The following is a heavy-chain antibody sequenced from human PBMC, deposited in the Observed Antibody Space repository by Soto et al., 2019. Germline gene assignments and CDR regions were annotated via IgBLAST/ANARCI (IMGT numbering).Heavy chain of an antibody. CDR3: ARDKGRSPLDY. D-gene: IGHD2-15*01. V-gene: IGHV3-48*01. Sequence: GGSLRLSCAASGFTFSSYSMNWVRQAPGKGLEWVSYISSSSSTIYYADTVKGRFTISRDNAKNSLYLQMNSLRAEDTAVYYCARDKGRSPLDYWGQGTLVTVSS. J-gene: IGHJ4*02. CDR2: ISSSSSTI. CDR1: GFTFSSYS.